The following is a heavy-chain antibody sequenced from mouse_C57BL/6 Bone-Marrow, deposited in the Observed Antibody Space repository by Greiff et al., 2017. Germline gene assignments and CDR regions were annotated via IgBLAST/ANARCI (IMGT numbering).Heavy chain of an antibody. Sequence: QVQLQQPGPGLVQPSQSLSITCTVSGFSLTSYGVHWVRQSPGKGLEWLGVIWSGGSTDYNAAFISRLSISKDNSKSQVFFQMNSLQADDTAIYYCARGWYWYFDVWGTGTTVTVSS. CDR3: ARGWYWYFDV. CDR2: IWSGGST. CDR1: GFSLTSYG. D-gene: IGHD3-3*01. V-gene: IGHV2-2*01. J-gene: IGHJ1*03.